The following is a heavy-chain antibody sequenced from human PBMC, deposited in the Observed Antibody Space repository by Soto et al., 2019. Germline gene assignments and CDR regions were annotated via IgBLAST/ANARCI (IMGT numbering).Heavy chain of an antibody. Sequence: GSLRLSCAASGFTFSSYWMSWVRQAPGKGLEWVANIKQDGSEKYYVDSVKGRFTISRDNAKNSLYLQMNSLRAEDTAVYYCARDVSNDCSGGSCYSGPFDYWGQGTLVTVSS. CDR2: IKQDGSEK. CDR3: ARDVSNDCSGGSCYSGPFDY. J-gene: IGHJ4*02. CDR1: GFTFSSYW. D-gene: IGHD2-15*01. V-gene: IGHV3-7*01.